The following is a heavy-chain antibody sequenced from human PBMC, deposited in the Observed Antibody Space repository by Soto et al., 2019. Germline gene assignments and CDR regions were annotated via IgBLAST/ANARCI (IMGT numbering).Heavy chain of an antibody. V-gene: IGHV1-8*01. CDR2: MNPNSGNT. Sequence: ASVKVSCKASGYTFTSYDINWVRQATGQGLEWMGWMNPNSGNTGYAQKFQGRVTMTRNTSISTAYMELSSLRSEDTAVYYCARDYRIAAYYYYGMDVWGQGTTVNVSS. CDR1: GYTFTSYD. D-gene: IGHD6-13*01. J-gene: IGHJ6*02. CDR3: ARDYRIAAYYYYGMDV.